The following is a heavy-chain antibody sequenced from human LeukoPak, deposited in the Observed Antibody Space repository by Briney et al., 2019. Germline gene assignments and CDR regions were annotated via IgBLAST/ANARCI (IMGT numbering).Heavy chain of an antibody. CDR2: IYHSGST. Sequence: PGGSLRLSCAASGFTFSSYAMSWVRQPPGKGLEWIGEIYHSGSTNYNPSLKSRVTISVDKSKNQFSLKLSSVTAADTAVYYCAKTMVRGVINPDWFDPWGQGTLVTVSS. CDR1: GFTFSSYAM. D-gene: IGHD3-10*01. J-gene: IGHJ5*02. V-gene: IGHV4-4*02. CDR3: AKTMVRGVINPDWFDP.